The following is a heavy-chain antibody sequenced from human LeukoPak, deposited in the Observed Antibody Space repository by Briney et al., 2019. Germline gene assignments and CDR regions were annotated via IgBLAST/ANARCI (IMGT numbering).Heavy chain of an antibody. D-gene: IGHD6-19*01. CDR1: GGSISSYY. CDR3: PRRSYRSPFDY. Sequence: SETQSRTCTVSGGSISSYYWSWLRQPPGRGLEWIGFISYSGSNNYNPSPKSRVSITVKTTKNHFSLKVSSVTAADTAVYFCPRRSYRSPFDYWGQGTLVTVSS. V-gene: IGHV4-59*08. J-gene: IGHJ4*02. CDR2: ISYSGSN.